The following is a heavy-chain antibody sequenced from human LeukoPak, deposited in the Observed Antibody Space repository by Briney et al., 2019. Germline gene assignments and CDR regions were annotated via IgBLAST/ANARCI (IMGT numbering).Heavy chain of an antibody. V-gene: IGHV1-69*06. CDR3: ARGFPYYYGSGSSYYYYYYGMDV. CDR2: IIPISGTA. J-gene: IGHJ6*04. CDR1: GGTFSSYA. D-gene: IGHD3-10*01. Sequence: SVKVSCKASGGTFSSYAISWVRQAPGQGLEWMGGIIPISGTANYAQKFQGRVTITADKSTSTAYMELSSLRSEDTAVYYCARGFPYYYGSGSSYYYYYYGMDVWGKGTTVTVSS.